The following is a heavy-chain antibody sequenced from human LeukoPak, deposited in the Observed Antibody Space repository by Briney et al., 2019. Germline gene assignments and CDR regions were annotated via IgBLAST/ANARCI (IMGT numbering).Heavy chain of an antibody. J-gene: IGHJ4*02. V-gene: IGHV3-21*01. CDR3: ARDPVATITPFDY. D-gene: IGHD5-12*01. Sequence: GGSLRLSCAASGFTFSSYSMNWVRQAPGKGLEWVSSISSSSSYIYYADSVKGRFTISRDNAKNSLYLQMNSLRAEDTAVYHCARDPVATITPFDYWGQGTLVTVSS. CDR2: ISSSSSYI. CDR1: GFTFSSYS.